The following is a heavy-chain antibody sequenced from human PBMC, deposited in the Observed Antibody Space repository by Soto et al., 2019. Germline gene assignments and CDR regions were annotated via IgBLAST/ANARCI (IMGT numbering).Heavy chain of an antibody. CDR2: IYYSGST. V-gene: IGHV4-59*01. CDR3: ARFLGAAMGFYYYYGMDV. J-gene: IGHJ6*02. CDR1: GGSISSYY. D-gene: IGHD5-18*01. Sequence: SETLSLTCTVSGGSISSYYWSWIRQPPGKGLEWIGYIYYSGSTNYNPSLKSRVTISVDTSKNQFSLKLSSVTAADTAVYYCARFLGAAMGFYYYYGMDVWGQGTTVTVSS.